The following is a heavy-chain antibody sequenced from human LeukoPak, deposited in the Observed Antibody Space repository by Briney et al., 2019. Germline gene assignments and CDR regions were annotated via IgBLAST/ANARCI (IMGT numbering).Heavy chain of an antibody. CDR2: IFTSGST. Sequence: SETLSLTCTVSGGSMSNYYWSWIRQPAGKGLEWIGRIFTSGSTHYNPSLKSRVTISVDTSKNQFSLKLSSVTAADTAVYYCARGYGETSTRWGQGTLVTVSS. J-gene: IGHJ4*02. CDR1: GGSMSNYY. CDR3: ARGYGETSTR. V-gene: IGHV4-4*07. D-gene: IGHD4-17*01.